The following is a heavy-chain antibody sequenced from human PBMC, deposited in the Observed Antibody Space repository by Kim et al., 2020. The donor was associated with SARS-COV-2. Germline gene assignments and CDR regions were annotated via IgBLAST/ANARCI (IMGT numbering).Heavy chain of an antibody. J-gene: IGHJ6*02. D-gene: IGHD1-26*01. CDR2: IYHSGST. Sequence: SETLSLTCTVSGYSISSGYYWGWIRQPPGKGLEWIGSIYHSGSTYYNPSLKSRVTISVDTSKNQFSLKLSSVTAADTAVYYCARESRWEPLPYYYYYGMDVWVQGTTVTVSS. CDR3: ARESRWEPLPYYYYYGMDV. V-gene: IGHV4-38-2*02. CDR1: GYSISSGYY.